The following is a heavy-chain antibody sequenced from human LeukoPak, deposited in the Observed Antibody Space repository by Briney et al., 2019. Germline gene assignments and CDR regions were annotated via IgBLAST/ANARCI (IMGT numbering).Heavy chain of an antibody. D-gene: IGHD6-13*01. J-gene: IGHJ6*03. V-gene: IGHV3-30*04. CDR2: ISYDGSNK. Sequence: GGSLRLSCAASGFTFSSYAMHWVRQAPGKGLEWVAVISYDGSNKYYADSVKGRFTISRDNSKNTLYVQMNSLRAEDTAVYYCAKEGYSRGYYSYYYMDVWGKGTTVTVSS. CDR3: AKEGYSRGYYSYYYMDV. CDR1: GFTFSSYA.